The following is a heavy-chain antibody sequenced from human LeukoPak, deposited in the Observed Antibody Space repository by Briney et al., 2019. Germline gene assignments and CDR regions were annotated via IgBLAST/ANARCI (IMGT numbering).Heavy chain of an antibody. J-gene: IGHJ4*02. CDR1: GSTFSSYE. Sequence: PGGSLRLSCAASGSTFSSYEMNWVRQAPGKGLEWVSSISRSATTIYYADSVKGRFTISRDNAKNSLYLQMNSLRAEDTAVYFCARVGALSSSWLLYWGQGTLVTVSS. V-gene: IGHV3-48*03. CDR3: ARVGALSSSWLLY. CDR2: ISRSATTI. D-gene: IGHD6-13*01.